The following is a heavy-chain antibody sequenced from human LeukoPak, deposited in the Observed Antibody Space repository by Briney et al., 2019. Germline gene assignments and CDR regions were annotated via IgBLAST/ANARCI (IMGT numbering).Heavy chain of an antibody. CDR2: IIPIFGTA. V-gene: IGHV1-69*01. J-gene: IGHJ6*02. CDR3: ARVGGYSSSPYWYYHYYGMDV. D-gene: IGHD6-6*01. Sequence: GSSVKVSCKASGGTFSSYAISWVRQAPGQGLEWMGGIIPIFGTANYAQKFQGRVTITADESTSTAYMELSSLRSEDTAVYYCARVGGYSSSPYWYYHYYGMDVWGQGTTVTVSS. CDR1: GGTFSSYA.